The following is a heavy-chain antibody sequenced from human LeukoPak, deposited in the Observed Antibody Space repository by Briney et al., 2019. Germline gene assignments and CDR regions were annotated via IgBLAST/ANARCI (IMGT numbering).Heavy chain of an antibody. V-gene: IGHV1-69*06. Sequence: ASVKLSCKASGGTFSSYAISSVPHTPRQGLEWMGGIIPIFGTANYAQKFQGRVTITADKSTSTAYMELSSLRSEDTAVYYCARAYSSGWWLSDYWGQGTLVIVTS. D-gene: IGHD6-19*01. J-gene: IGHJ4*02. CDR1: GGTFSSYA. CDR2: IIPIFGTA. CDR3: ARAYSSGWWLSDY.